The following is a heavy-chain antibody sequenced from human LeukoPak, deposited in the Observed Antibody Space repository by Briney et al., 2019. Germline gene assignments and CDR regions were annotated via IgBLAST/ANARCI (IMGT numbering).Heavy chain of an antibody. V-gene: IGHV3-7*01. Sequence: GGSLRLSCAASGFAFSTYWMDWVRQAPGKGLEWVGNINQDGSVKHYVDSVRGRFTISRDNARNSVYLQMSALRVEDTAVDYCTRDFVFWGQGSLVTASS. J-gene: IGHJ4*02. D-gene: IGHD3-3*01. CDR1: GFAFSTYW. CDR3: TRDFVF. CDR2: INQDGSVK.